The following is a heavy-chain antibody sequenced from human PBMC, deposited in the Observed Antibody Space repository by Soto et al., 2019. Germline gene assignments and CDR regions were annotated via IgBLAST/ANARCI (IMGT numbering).Heavy chain of an antibody. CDR3: ERPGYSGSNFDP. D-gene: IGHD5-12*01. V-gene: IGHV4-39*01. CDR1: GGSISSSTYY. CDR2: IYYSGST. Sequence: SETLSLNCTVSGGSISSSTYYWGWIRQPPGKGLEWIGSIYYSGSTYYNPSLKSRVTISADTSKNQFSLKLSSVTAADTAVYYCERPGYSGSNFDPWGQGTLVTVSS. J-gene: IGHJ5*02.